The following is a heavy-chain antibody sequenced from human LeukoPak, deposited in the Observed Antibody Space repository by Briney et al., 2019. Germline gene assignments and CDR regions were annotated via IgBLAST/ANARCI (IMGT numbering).Heavy chain of an antibody. V-gene: IGHV4-59*08. CDR3: ARRCSSTNCYGAFDI. CDR2: IYYSGST. CDR1: GGSISSYY. J-gene: IGHJ3*02. D-gene: IGHD2-2*01. Sequence: SETLSLTCTVSGGSISSYYWSWIRQPPGKGLEWIGYIYYSGSTNYNPSLKSRVTISLDTSKTRFSLKLSSVTAADTAVYFCARRCSSTNCYGAFDIWGQGTMVTVSS.